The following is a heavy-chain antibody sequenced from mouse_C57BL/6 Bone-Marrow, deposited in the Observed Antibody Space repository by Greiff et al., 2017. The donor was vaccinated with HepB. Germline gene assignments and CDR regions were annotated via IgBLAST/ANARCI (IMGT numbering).Heavy chain of an antibody. D-gene: IGHD1-1*01. CDR2: INYDGSST. Sequence: DVKLVESEGGLVQPGSSMKLSCTASGFTFSDYYMAWVRQVPEKGLEWVANINYDGSSTYYLDSLKSRFIISRNNAKNNLYLQMSSLKSEDTATYYCARDIYYNDSSYDYFDYWGQGTTLTVSS. CDR1: GFTFSDYY. V-gene: IGHV5-16*01. CDR3: ARDIYYNDSSYDYFDY. J-gene: IGHJ2*01.